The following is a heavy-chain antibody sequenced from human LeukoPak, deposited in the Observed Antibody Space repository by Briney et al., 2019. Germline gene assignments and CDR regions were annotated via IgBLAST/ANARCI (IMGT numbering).Heavy chain of an antibody. D-gene: IGHD2-15*01. J-gene: IGHJ6*02. CDR2: IIPILGIA. Sequence: SVKVSCKASGGTFGSYAISWVRQAPGQGLEWMGRIIPILGIANYAQKFQGRVTITADKSTSIAYMELSSLRSEDTAVYYCARDRCSGGSCYANYYYYGMDVWGQGTTVTVSS. CDR3: ARDRCSGGSCYANYYYYGMDV. CDR1: GGTFGSYA. V-gene: IGHV1-69*04.